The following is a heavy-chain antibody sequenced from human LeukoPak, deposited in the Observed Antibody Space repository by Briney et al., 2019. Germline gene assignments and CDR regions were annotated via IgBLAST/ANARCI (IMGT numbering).Heavy chain of an antibody. J-gene: IGHJ5*02. D-gene: IGHD2-21*02. CDR1: GGSISSGDYY. CDR3: ATAAGDSSGNNWFDP. Sequence: PSETLSLTCTVSGGSISSGDYYWSWIRQPPGKGLEWIGYIYYRGSTYYNPSLKSRVTISVDTSKNQFSLKLSSVTAADTAVYYCATAAGDSSGNNWFDPWGQGTLVTVSS. V-gene: IGHV4-30-4*01. CDR2: IYYRGST.